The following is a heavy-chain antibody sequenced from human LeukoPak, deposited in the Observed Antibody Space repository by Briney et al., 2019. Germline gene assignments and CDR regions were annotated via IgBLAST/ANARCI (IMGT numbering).Heavy chain of an antibody. CDR3: AKDQGIAVAGTDDAFDI. J-gene: IGHJ3*02. Sequence: GGSLRLFCAASGFTFSNYGMHWVRQAPGKGLEGVAAIPYDGSNEYYAEFVKGRFPISRDNSKNTLYLQMYSLRAEDTAVYFCAKDQGIAVAGTDDAFDIWGQGTRVTVSS. V-gene: IGHV3-30*18. CDR1: GFTFSNYG. CDR2: IPYDGSNE. D-gene: IGHD6-19*01.